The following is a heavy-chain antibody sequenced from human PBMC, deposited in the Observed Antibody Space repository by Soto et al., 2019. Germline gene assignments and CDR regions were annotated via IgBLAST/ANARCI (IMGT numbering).Heavy chain of an antibody. J-gene: IGHJ5*02. Sequence: ASVKVSCKASGGTFSSYTISWVRQAPGQGLEWMGRIIPTLGIANYAQKFQGRVTITADKSTSTAYMELSSLRSEDTAVYYCAREGYCGGDCYSWFDPWGQGTLVTVSS. D-gene: IGHD2-21*02. CDR1: GGTFSSYT. V-gene: IGHV1-69*04. CDR2: IIPTLGIA. CDR3: AREGYCGGDCYSWFDP.